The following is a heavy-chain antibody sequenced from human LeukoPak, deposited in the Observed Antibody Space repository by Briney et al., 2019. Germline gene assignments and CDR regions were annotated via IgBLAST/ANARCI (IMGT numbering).Heavy chain of an antibody. CDR2: IYLSGDT. V-gene: IGHV3-13*01. D-gene: IGHD2-21*02. CDR3: ARVCKGDCNAFDI. Sequence: GGSLRVSCAASGVTFSTYEMHWVRQAAGEGVWCVSAIYLSGDTYYLGSVKGRFTISSENANNSLYLQMNSLTAVVTAVYYCARVCKGDCNAFDICGQRRTLTASS. J-gene: IGHJ3*02. CDR1: GVTFSTYE.